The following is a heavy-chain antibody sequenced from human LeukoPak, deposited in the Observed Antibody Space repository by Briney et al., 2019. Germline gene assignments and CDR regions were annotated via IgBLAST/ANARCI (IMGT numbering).Heavy chain of an antibody. Sequence: ASVKVSCKASGYTFTAYYMHWVRQAPGQGLEWMGWINPNTGGTNYAQKFQGRVTMTRDTSITTGYMELSRLRSDDTAVYYCARGPYDRYTAMPYYFDYWGQGTLVTVSS. CDR3: ARGPYDRYTAMPYYFDY. V-gene: IGHV1-2*02. J-gene: IGHJ4*02. CDR1: GYTFTAYY. D-gene: IGHD2-2*01. CDR2: INPNTGGT.